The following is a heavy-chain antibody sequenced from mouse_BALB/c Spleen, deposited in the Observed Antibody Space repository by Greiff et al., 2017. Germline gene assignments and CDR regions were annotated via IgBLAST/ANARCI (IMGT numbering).Heavy chain of an antibody. D-gene: IGHD1-1*01. V-gene: IGHV1-69*02. J-gene: IGHJ2*01. CDR3: TRREYYGYFDD. CDR2: IYPSDSYT. Sequence: QVQLQQPGAELVRPGASVKLSCKASGYTFTSYWINWVKQRPGQGLEWIGNIYPSDSYTNYNQKFKDKATLTVDKSSSTAYMQLSSPTSEDSAVYYCTRREYYGYFDDWGEGTTLTVSS. CDR1: GYTFTSYW.